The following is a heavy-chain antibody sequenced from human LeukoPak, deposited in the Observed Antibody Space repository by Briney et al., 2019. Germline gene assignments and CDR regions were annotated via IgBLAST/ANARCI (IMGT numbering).Heavy chain of an antibody. Sequence: ASVKVSCKASGYTFTGYYMHWVRQAPGQGLEWMGWINPNSGGTNYAQKFQGRVTMTRDTSISTAYMELSRLRSDDTAVYYCARDSRYSGRMNYMDVWGKGTTVTVSS. V-gene: IGHV1-2*02. D-gene: IGHD1-26*01. CDR3: ARDSRYSGRMNYMDV. CDR2: INPNSGGT. CDR1: GYTFTGYY. J-gene: IGHJ6*03.